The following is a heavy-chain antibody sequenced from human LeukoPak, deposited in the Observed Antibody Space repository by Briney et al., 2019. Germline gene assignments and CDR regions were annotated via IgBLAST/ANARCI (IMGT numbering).Heavy chain of an antibody. CDR1: GFTFSSYS. Sequence: GGSLRLSCAASGFTFSSYSMNWVRQAPGKGLEWVSSISSRSSYIYYADSVKGRFTISRDNAKNSLYLQMNSLRAEDTAVYYCARDRRPYYYGSGSLFDYWGQGTLVTVSS. D-gene: IGHD3-10*01. J-gene: IGHJ4*02. CDR2: ISSRSSYI. V-gene: IGHV3-21*01. CDR3: ARDRRPYYYGSGSLFDY.